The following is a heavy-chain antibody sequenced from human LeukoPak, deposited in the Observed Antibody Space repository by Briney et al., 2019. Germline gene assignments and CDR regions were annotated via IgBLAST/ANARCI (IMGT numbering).Heavy chain of an antibody. Sequence: KPGGSLRLSCAASGFTFSSYSMNWVRQAPGKGLEWVSSISSSSSYIYYADSVKGRFAISRDNAKNSLYLQMNSLRAEDTAVYYCARGYDSSGDGFDYWGQGTLVTVSS. CDR2: ISSSSSYI. J-gene: IGHJ4*02. V-gene: IGHV3-21*01. CDR1: GFTFSSYS. D-gene: IGHD6-19*01. CDR3: ARGYDSSGDGFDY.